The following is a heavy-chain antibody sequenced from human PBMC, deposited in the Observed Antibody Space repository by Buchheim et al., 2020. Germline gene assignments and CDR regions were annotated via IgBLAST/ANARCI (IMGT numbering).Heavy chain of an antibody. Sequence: EVQLVESGGGLVQPGGGLRLSCASSGLTFSSYWMSWVRQAPGKGREWVANIKQDGSEKYYVDSVKGRFTISSDNPKNSLSLQMNSLRAEDTAVYYCARDQIVVVPAAASYYYYGMDVWGQGTT. J-gene: IGHJ6*02. CDR1: GLTFSSYW. CDR2: IKQDGSEK. CDR3: ARDQIVVVPAAASYYYYGMDV. V-gene: IGHV3-7*04. D-gene: IGHD2-2*01.